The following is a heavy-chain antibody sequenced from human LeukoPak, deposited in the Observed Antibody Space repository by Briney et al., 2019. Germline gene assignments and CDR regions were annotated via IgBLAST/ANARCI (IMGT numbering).Heavy chain of an antibody. Sequence: SETLSLTCTISDGSISNYYWSWIRQPPGKGLEWIGYIYYSGSTNYNPSLKSRVTISVDTSKNQFSLKLSSVTAADTAVYYCARGYDSSGYYHYYYYYMDVWGKGTTVTVSS. D-gene: IGHD3-22*01. V-gene: IGHV4-59*01. CDR1: DGSISNYY. CDR2: IYYSGST. J-gene: IGHJ6*03. CDR3: ARGYDSSGYYHYYYYYMDV.